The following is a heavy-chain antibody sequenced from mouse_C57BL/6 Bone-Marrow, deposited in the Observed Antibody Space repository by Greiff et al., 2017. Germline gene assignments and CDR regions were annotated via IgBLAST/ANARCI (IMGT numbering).Heavy chain of an antibody. J-gene: IGHJ4*01. CDR3: ARYYGSSYGAMDY. Sequence: EVQLQQSGPELVKPGASVKISCKASGYTFTDYYMNWVKQSHGKSLEWIGDINPNNGGTSYNQKFKGKATLTVDKSSSTAYMELRSLTSEDSAVYYCARYYGSSYGAMDYWDQGNSVTVTS. CDR1: GYTFTDYY. D-gene: IGHD1-1*01. CDR2: INPNNGGT. V-gene: IGHV1-26*01.